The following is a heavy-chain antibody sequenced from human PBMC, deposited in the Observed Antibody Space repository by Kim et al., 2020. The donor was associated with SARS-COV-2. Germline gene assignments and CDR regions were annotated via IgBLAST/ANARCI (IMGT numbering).Heavy chain of an antibody. J-gene: IGHJ3*02. CDR2: IYYSGST. CDR1: GGSVSSGSYY. D-gene: IGHD3-10*01. Sequence: SETLSLTCTVSGGSVSSGSYYWSWIRQPPGKGLEWIGYIYYSGSTNYNPSLKSRVTISVDTSKNQFSLKLSSVTAADTAVYYCARDLARITMVRGVRHDAFDIWGQGTMVTVSS. V-gene: IGHV4-61*01. CDR3: ARDLARITMVRGVRHDAFDI.